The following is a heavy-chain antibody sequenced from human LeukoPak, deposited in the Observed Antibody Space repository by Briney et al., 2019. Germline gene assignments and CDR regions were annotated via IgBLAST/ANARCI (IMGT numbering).Heavy chain of an antibody. CDR2: IYYSGST. CDR3: ARDSLITTVRGVKVQGVTNDY. V-gene: IGHV4-39*07. D-gene: IGHD3-10*01. Sequence: PSETLSLTCTVSGGSISSSSYYWGWIRQPPGKGLEWIGSIYYSGSTYYNPSLKSRVTISVDTSKNQFSLKLSSVTAADTAVYYCARDSLITTVRGVKVQGVTNDYWGQGTLVTVSS. J-gene: IGHJ4*02. CDR1: GGSISSSSYY.